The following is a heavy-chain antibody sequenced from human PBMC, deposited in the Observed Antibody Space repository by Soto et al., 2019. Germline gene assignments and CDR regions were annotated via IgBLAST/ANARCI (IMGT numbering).Heavy chain of an antibody. CDR1: GGSISSSNW. CDR2: IYHSGST. J-gene: IGHJ6*02. Sequence: LSLTFAVSGGSISSSNWWSWVRHPPGKGLEWIGEIYHSGSTNYNPSLKSRVTISVDKSKNQFSLKLSSVTAADTAVYYCARHETYCYGSGSYGYYYYYGMDVWGQGTTVTVSS. D-gene: IGHD3-10*01. V-gene: IGHV4-4*02. CDR3: ARHETYCYGSGSYGYYYYYGMDV.